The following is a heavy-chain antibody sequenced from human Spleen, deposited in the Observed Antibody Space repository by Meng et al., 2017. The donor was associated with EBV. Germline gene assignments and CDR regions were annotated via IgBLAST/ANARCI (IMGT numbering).Heavy chain of an antibody. Sequence: QLRRHPWGAGLLKPSETLSLTCAVYGESFTGYYWGWIRQPPGKGLEWIGEVSHSGGSNYNAPLKSRVTISMDTSVNQISLRLDSVTAADTAVYYGARGTIRGNRRYMEYYHYWGQGTLVTVSS. J-gene: IGHJ4*02. CDR3: ARGTIRGNRRYMEYYHY. CDR1: GESFTGYY. CDR2: VSHSGGS. V-gene: IGHV4-34*01. D-gene: IGHD3-3*02.